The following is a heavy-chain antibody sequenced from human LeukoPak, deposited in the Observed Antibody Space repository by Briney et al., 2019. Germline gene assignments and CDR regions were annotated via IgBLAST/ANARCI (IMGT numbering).Heavy chain of an antibody. D-gene: IGHD2-2*01. Sequence: ASVKVSYKASGYTFTGYFMHWVRQAPTQGLEWMGRVNPNNSGTFYSQKFQGRITMTRDTSISTAYMELSRLTSDDTAMYFCAIIPAAPMHNPNAVDIWGQGTMVTVSS. CDR2: VNPNNSGT. V-gene: IGHV1-2*06. CDR1: GYTFTGYF. CDR3: AIIPAAPMHNPNAVDI. J-gene: IGHJ3*02.